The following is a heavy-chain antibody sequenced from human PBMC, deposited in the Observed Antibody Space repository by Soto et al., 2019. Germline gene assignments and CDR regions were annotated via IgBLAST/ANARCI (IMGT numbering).Heavy chain of an antibody. D-gene: IGHD3-3*01. CDR2: IWYDGSNK. CDR1: GFTFSSYG. CDR3: ARAYYGFWSGYYRPRDGMDV. V-gene: IGHV3-33*01. J-gene: IGHJ6*02. Sequence: GGSLRLSCAASGFTFSSYGMHWVRQAPGKGLEWVAVIWYDGSNKYYADSVKGRFTISRDNSKNTLYLQMNSLRAEDTAVYYCARAYYGFWSGYYRPRDGMDVWGQGTTVTVSS.